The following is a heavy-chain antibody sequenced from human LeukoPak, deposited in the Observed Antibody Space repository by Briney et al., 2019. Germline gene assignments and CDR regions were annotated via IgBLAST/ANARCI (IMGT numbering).Heavy chain of an antibody. V-gene: IGHV3-21*01. CDR3: ASLYSSGWYWDFGAADADYMDV. Sequence: GGSLRLSCAASGFTFSNYSMNWVRQAPGKGLEWVSSISSLSSYIYYADSLKGRFTISRDNAKNSLYLQMNSLRAEDTAVYYCASLYSSGWYWDFGAADADYMDVWGKGTKVTVSS. CDR2: ISSLSSYI. D-gene: IGHD6-19*01. J-gene: IGHJ6*03. CDR1: GFTFSNYS.